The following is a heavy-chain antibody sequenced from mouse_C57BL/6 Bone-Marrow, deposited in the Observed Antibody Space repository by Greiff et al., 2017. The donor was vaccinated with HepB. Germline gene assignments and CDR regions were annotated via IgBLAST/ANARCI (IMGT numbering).Heavy chain of an antibody. V-gene: IGHV3-6*01. CDR1: GYSITSGYY. CDR3: ASPDGLRYAMDY. Sequence: EVKLMESGPGLVKPSQSLSLTCSVTGYSITSGYYWNWIRQFPGNKLEWMGYISYDGSNNYNPSLKNRISITRDTSKNQFFLKLNSVTTEDTATYYCASPDGLRYAMDYWGQGTSVTVSS. J-gene: IGHJ4*01. CDR2: ISYDGSN. D-gene: IGHD2-3*01.